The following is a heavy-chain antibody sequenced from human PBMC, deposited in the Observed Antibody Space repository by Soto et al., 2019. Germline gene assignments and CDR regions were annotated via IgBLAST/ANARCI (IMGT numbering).Heavy chain of an antibody. Sequence: PGGSLRLSCAASGFTFSSYSMNWVRQAPGKGLEWVSYISSSSSTIYYADSVKGRFTISRDNAKNSLYLQMNSLRAEDTAVYYCARVPSRSPIDYWGQGTLVTVSS. D-gene: IGHD3-16*01. J-gene: IGHJ4*02. CDR1: GFTFSSYS. V-gene: IGHV3-48*01. CDR3: ARVPSRSPIDY. CDR2: ISSSSSTI.